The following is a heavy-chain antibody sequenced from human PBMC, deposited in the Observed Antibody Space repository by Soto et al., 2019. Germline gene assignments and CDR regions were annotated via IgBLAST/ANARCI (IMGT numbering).Heavy chain of an antibody. D-gene: IGHD5-18*01. Sequence: GSLRLSCAASGFTFSSYWMHWVRQAPGKGLVWVSRINSDGSSTSYADSVKGRFTISRDNAKNTLYLRMNSLRAEDTAVYYCAKEHSYGLVTHFDYWGQGTLVTVSS. CDR1: GFTFSSYW. CDR2: INSDGSST. V-gene: IGHV3-74*01. CDR3: AKEHSYGLVTHFDY. J-gene: IGHJ4*02.